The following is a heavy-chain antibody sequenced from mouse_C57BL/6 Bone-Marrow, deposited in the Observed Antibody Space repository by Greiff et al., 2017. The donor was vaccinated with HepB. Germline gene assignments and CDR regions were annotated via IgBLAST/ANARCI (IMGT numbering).Heavy chain of an antibody. V-gene: IGHV1-76*01. CDR1: GYTFTDYY. D-gene: IGHD1-1*01. CDR3: AGYYYGSSPFAY. CDR2: IYPGSGNT. Sequence: VKLVESGAELVRPGASVKLSCKASGYTFTDYYINWVKQRPGQGLEWIARIYPGSGNTYYNEKFKGKATLTAEKSSSTAYMQLSSLTSEDSAVYFCAGYYYGSSPFAYWGQGTLVTVSA. J-gene: IGHJ3*01.